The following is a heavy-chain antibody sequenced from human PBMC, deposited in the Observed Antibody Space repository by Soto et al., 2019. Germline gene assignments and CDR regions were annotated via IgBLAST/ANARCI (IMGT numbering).Heavy chain of an antibody. CDR3: IPGYSKVGWPYFDY. CDR2: ISYDGTNI. D-gene: IGHD4-4*01. CDR1: GFTFSSYA. V-gene: IGHV3-30-3*01. Sequence: QVQLVESGGGVVQPGRSLRLSCAASGFTFSSYAMHWVRQAPGKGLEWVTIISYDGTNIYYADSVKGRFTISRDNSKNTLYLQMNSLRAEDTAVYYCIPGYSKVGWPYFDYWGQGTLVTVSS. J-gene: IGHJ4*02.